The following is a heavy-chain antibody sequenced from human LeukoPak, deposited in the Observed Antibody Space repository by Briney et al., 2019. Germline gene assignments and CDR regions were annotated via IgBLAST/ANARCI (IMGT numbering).Heavy chain of an antibody. V-gene: IGHV4-38-2*02. CDR1: GYSISSGYY. Sequence: PSETLSLTCIVSGYSISSGYYWGWIRQPPGKGLEWIGMIHHSGSTYYNPSLKSRVTISGDTSKNQFSLKLSSVTAADTAVYYCARDKRVAVAGTYIYYYYMDVWGNGTTVTISS. CDR2: IHHSGST. D-gene: IGHD6-19*01. CDR3: ARDKRVAVAGTYIYYYYMDV. J-gene: IGHJ6*03.